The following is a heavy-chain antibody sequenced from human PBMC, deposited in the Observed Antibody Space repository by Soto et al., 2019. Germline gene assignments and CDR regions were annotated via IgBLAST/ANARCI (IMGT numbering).Heavy chain of an antibody. CDR1: GGSFSGYY. CDR2: IHHSENT. J-gene: IGHJ3*02. CDR3: ARGDYHDSYAFDI. Sequence: SETLSLTCAVYGGSFSGYYWSWIRQPPGEGLEWIGEIHHSENTDYNPSLKSRVTISIDTSKNQFSLKLDFVTAADTAVYYCARGDYHDSYAFDIWGQGTMVTVSS. D-gene: IGHD4-17*01. V-gene: IGHV4-34*01.